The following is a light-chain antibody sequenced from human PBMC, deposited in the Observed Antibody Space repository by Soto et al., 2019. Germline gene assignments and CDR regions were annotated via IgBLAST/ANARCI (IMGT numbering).Light chain of an antibody. Sequence: SYELIQPPSVSVSPGEAATITCSGDNLDSRYICWYQQKPGQSPVLLIYQDSKRPSGIPERFYASNSGATATLTVSGTQTIDEADYFCQTWDSSTVVFGGGTKVTVL. CDR1: NLDSRY. V-gene: IGLV3-1*01. J-gene: IGLJ3*02. CDR2: QDS. CDR3: QTWDSSTVV.